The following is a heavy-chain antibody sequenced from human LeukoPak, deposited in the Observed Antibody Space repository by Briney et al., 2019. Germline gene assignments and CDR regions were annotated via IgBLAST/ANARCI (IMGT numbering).Heavy chain of an antibody. V-gene: IGHV5-51*01. J-gene: IGHJ4*02. CDR2: IFPGDSDT. Sequence: GESLKISCKGSEYSFATYWIGWVRQMPGQGLEWMGIIFPGDSDTRYSPSFQGQVTISADKSISTAYLQWSSLKAPDTAIYYCASEYCSGGNCYFDYWGQGTLVTVSS. CDR3: ASEYCSGGNCYFDY. CDR1: EYSFATYW. D-gene: IGHD2-15*01.